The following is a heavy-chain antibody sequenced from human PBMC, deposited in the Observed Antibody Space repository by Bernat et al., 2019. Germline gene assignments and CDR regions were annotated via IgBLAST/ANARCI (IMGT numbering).Heavy chain of an antibody. CDR1: GFTFRSFG. CDR3: ARDGTAWCPDF. D-gene: IGHD2-21*02. V-gene: IGHV3-30*19. CDR2: ASNDGTNK. Sequence: QVQLVASGGGVVRPGTSLRLSCVGSGFTFRSFGIHWVRQAPGKGLEWVTLASNDGTNKPYADSVRGRFTTSRDNSKNTVYLHMNSLRVDDTAIYYGARDGTAWCPDFWGLGTLVTVAP. J-gene: IGHJ4*02.